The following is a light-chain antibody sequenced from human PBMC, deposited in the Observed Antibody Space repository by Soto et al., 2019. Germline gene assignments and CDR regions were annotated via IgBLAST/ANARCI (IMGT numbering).Light chain of an antibody. Sequence: QAVLTQPPSVSAAPGQKVTISCSGYSSNVGNHYVSWYQQFPGTAPKLLIYENNKRPSGIPDRFSGSKSAMSATLGITGLQTGDEADYYCGAWDYSESAVLFGGGTKLTVL. CDR1: SSNVGNHY. CDR2: ENN. J-gene: IGLJ2*01. CDR3: GAWDYSESAVL. V-gene: IGLV1-51*02.